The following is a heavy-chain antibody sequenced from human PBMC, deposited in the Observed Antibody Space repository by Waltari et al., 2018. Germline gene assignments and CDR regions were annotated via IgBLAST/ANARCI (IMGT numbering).Heavy chain of an antibody. J-gene: IGHJ4*02. CDR2: IQSKTGGETT. V-gene: IGHV3-15*01. CDR3: TTERQNYYGSGSPWGGIFDS. D-gene: IGHD3-10*01. CDR1: GFTFANTW. Sequence: EVQLVESGGGLVKPGGSLRLSCAGSGFTFANTWMSWVRQAPGKGLEWVGRIQSKTGGETTDYTAAPVKGRFTISRDDSRSTLYLQMDSLKIEDTAVYFCTTERQNYYGSGSPWGGIFDSWGQGIVVTVSS.